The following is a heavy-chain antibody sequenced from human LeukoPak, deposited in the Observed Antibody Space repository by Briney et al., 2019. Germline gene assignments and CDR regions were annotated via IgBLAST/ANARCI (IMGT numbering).Heavy chain of an antibody. CDR1: GFTFSSYA. J-gene: IGHJ4*02. Sequence: GRSLRLSCAASGFTFSSYAMHWVRQAPGKGLEWVAVISYDGSNKYYADSVKGRFTISRDNSENTLYLQMNSLRAEDTAVYYCARNYYDSSGYYYSLGYWGQGTLVTVSS. D-gene: IGHD3-22*01. CDR3: ARNYYDSSGYYYSLGY. V-gene: IGHV3-30-3*01. CDR2: ISYDGSNK.